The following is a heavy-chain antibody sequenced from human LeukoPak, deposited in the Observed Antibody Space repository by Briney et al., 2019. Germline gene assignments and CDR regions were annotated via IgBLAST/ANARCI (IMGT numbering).Heavy chain of an antibody. Sequence: GRSLRLSCAASGFTFSGYAMHWVRQAPGKGLEWVALISYDGSNKYYADSVKGRFIISRDNSKNTLYLQMNSLRAEDTAVYYCASLAYYYGSGSYHYGMDVWGQGTTVTVS. D-gene: IGHD3-10*01. CDR3: ASLAYYYGSGSYHYGMDV. J-gene: IGHJ6*02. CDR1: GFTFSGYA. CDR2: ISYDGSNK. V-gene: IGHV3-30*04.